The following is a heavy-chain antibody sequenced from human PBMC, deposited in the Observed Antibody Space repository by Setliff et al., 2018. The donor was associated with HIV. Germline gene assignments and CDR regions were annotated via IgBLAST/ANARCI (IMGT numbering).Heavy chain of an antibody. Sequence: SVKVSCKASGGTFTSYVISWVRQAPGQGLEWMGGIIPILGIASYSQKFQGRVTITADKSTSTAYMELSSLRSEDTAVYYCARSVIGYYYYGMDVWGQGTLVTVSS. J-gene: IGHJ6*02. D-gene: IGHD3-10*01. CDR3: ARSVIGYYYYGMDV. V-gene: IGHV1-69*10. CDR2: IIPILGIA. CDR1: GGTFTSYV.